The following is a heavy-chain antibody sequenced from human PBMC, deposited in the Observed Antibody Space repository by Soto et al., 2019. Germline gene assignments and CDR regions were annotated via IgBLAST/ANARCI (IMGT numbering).Heavy chain of an antibody. D-gene: IGHD1-26*01. V-gene: IGHV3-49*03. CDR1: GFTFGDYA. CDR2: IRSKAYGGTT. CDR3: TRDNYSGSYGWFDP. Sequence: PGGSLRLSCTASGFTFGDYAMSWFRQAPGKGLEWVGFIRSKAYGGTTEYAASVKGRFTISRDDSKSIAYLQMNSLKTEDTAVYYCTRDNYSGSYGWFDPWGQGTLVTVSS. J-gene: IGHJ5*02.